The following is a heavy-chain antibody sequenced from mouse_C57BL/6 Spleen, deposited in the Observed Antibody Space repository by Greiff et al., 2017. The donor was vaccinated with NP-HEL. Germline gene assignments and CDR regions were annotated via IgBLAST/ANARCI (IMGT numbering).Heavy chain of an antibody. CDR3: ARNEYDVYYDV. Sequence: QVQLQQPGAELVKPGASVKLSCKASGYTFTSYWMHWVKQRPGQGLEWIGMIHPNSGSTNSNEKFKSKATLTVDKSSSTAYMQLSSLTSEDSAVYYCARNEYDVYYDVWGTGTTVTVSS. D-gene: IGHD2-4*01. CDR1: GYTFTSYW. V-gene: IGHV1-64*01. CDR2: IHPNSGST. J-gene: IGHJ1*03.